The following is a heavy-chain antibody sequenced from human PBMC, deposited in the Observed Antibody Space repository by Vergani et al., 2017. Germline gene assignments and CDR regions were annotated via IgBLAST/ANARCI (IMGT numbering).Heavy chain of an antibody. Sequence: QVQLQESGPGLVKPSGTLSLTCAVSGGSISSSNWWSWVRQPPGKGLEWIGEIYHSGSTNYNPSLKSRVTISVDKSKNQFSLKLSSVTAADTAVYYCASKIPGYCTNGVCYSPLGYWGQGTLVTVSS. CDR1: GGSISSSNW. CDR2: IYHSGST. J-gene: IGHJ4*02. V-gene: IGHV4-4*02. D-gene: IGHD2-8*01. CDR3: ASKIPGYCTNGVCYSPLGY.